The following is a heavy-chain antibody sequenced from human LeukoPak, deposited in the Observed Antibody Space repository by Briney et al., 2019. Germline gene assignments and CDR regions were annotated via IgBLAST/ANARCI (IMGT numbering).Heavy chain of an antibody. CDR3: AKDSQWLVLVYYGMDV. Sequence: PGGALRDPRVGTGLNGNSLDLGGLRQAKRKELEWVAAISGSGGSTYYADSVKGRFTISRDNSKNTLYLQMNSLRAEDTAVYYCAKDSQWLVLVYYGMDVWGKGTTVTVSS. D-gene: IGHD6-19*01. J-gene: IGHJ6*04. CDR2: ISGSGGST. V-gene: IGHV3-23*01. CDR1: GLNGNSLD.